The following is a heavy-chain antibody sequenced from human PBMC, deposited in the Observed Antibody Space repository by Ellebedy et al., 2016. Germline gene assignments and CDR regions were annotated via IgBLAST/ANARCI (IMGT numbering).Heavy chain of an antibody. CDR2: INTNTGTP. CDR3: ARIHSGGEDY. D-gene: IGHD1-26*01. J-gene: IGHJ4*02. V-gene: IGHV7-4-1*02. Sequence: ASVKVSCKASGYTFTGYVMNWVRQAPGQGLEWMGWINTNTGTPTYAQGFTGRFVLSLDTSVSTAYLQISSLQAEDTAVYYCARIHSGGEDYWGRGTLVTVSS. CDR1: GYTFTGYV.